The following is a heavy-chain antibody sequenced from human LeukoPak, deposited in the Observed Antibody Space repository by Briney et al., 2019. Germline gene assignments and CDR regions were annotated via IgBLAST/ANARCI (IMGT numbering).Heavy chain of an antibody. D-gene: IGHD2-8*01. CDR1: GGSISNYY. CDR2: ISYSEGT. V-gene: IGHV4-59*08. J-gene: IGHJ5*02. Sequence: KPSETLSLTCTVSGGSISNYYWNWIRQPPGKGLEWVGHISYSEGTKYDPSLQSRVTISMDTSRNQFSLNLSSVTAADTAIYYCARRVTMSASGVPDTWLDPWGQGILVTVSS. CDR3: ARRVTMSASGVPDTWLDP.